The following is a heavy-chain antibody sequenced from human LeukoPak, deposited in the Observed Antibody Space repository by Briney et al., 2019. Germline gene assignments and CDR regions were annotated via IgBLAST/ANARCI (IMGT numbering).Heavy chain of an antibody. J-gene: IGHJ4*02. CDR3: ARDQGLKEYFDY. CDR1: GFTFSSYG. CDR2: ISYDGSNK. D-gene: IGHD2-21*01. Sequence: GALRLSCAASGFTFSSYGMHWVRQAPGKGLEWVAVISYDGSNKYYADSVKGRFTISRDNSKNTLYLQMNSLRAEDTAVYFCARDQGLKEYFDYWGQGTLVTVSS. V-gene: IGHV3-30*03.